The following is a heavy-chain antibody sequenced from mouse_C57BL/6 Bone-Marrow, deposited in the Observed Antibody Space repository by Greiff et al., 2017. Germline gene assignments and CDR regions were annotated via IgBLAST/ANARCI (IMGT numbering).Heavy chain of an antibody. CDR3: ARHRYYGSSYGWYFDV. Sequence: EVQLVESGGGLVQPGESLKLSCESTEYEFPSHDMSWVRKTPDKRLELVAAINSDGGSTYYPDTMERRFIISRDNTKKTLYLQKSSLRSEDTALYYCARHRYYGSSYGWYFDVWGTGTTVTVSS. CDR1: EYEFPSHD. D-gene: IGHD1-1*01. CDR2: INSDGGST. V-gene: IGHV5-2*01. J-gene: IGHJ1*03.